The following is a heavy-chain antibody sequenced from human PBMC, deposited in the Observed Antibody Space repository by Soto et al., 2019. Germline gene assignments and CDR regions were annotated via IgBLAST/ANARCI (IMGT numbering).Heavy chain of an antibody. CDR1: GGSISSSSYY. V-gene: IGHV4-39*01. Sequence: QLQLQESGPGLVKPSETLSLTCTVSGGSISSSSYYWGWIRQPPGKGLEWMGSIYYSGSTYYNPSLKSRVTLSVDTSKNQFSLKLSSVTAADTAVYYCARLDSSSWPGYFQHWGQGTLVTVSS. CDR3: ARLDSSSWPGYFQH. J-gene: IGHJ1*01. CDR2: IYYSGST. D-gene: IGHD6-13*01.